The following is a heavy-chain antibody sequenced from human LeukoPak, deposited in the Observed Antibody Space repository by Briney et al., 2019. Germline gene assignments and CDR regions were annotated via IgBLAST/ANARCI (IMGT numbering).Heavy chain of an antibody. V-gene: IGHV4-39*01. J-gene: IGHJ6*03. CDR3: TTVSAGRGTAGTTTYYYYMDV. CDR2: VYYRGST. CDR1: GGSITSSSYY. Sequence: SETLSLTCTVSGGSITSSSYYWGWIRQPPGKGLEWIGSVYYRGSTYYNPSLRSRVTISVDTSKNQSSLKLSSVTAADTAVYYCTTVSAGRGTAGTTTYYYYMDVWGKGTTVTISS. D-gene: IGHD1-1*01.